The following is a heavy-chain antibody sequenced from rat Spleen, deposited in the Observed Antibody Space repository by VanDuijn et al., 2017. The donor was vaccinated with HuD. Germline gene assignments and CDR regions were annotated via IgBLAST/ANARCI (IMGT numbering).Heavy chain of an antibody. Sequence: EVQLVESGGGLVQPGRSLKLSCAASGFTFSDYNMAWVRQAPEKGLEWVATITYDGSGTYYGDSVKGRFTISIDNAKDTLSLQMTGLRSEDTALYYCARRDYSSYGGYFDYWGQGVMVTVSS. CDR1: GFTFSDYN. CDR2: ITYDGSGT. V-gene: IGHV5-7*01. CDR3: ARRDYSSYGGYFDY. J-gene: IGHJ2*01. D-gene: IGHD1-8*01.